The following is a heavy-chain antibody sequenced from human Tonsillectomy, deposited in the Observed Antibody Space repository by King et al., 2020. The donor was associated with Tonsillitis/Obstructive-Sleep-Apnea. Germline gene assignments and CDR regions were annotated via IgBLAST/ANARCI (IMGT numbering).Heavy chain of an antibody. CDR1: GGSITTYY. CDR2: IYYSGST. Sequence: LQLQESGPGLVKPSETLSLTCTVSGGSITTYYWSWIRQPPGKGLAWIGYIYYSGSTNYNPSLKSRVTISVDTSKIQFSLKLSSVTAADTAVYYCARDRGIAAPWFDPWGQGTLVTVSS. J-gene: IGHJ5*02. CDR3: ARDRGIAAPWFDP. D-gene: IGHD6-6*01. V-gene: IGHV4-59*01.